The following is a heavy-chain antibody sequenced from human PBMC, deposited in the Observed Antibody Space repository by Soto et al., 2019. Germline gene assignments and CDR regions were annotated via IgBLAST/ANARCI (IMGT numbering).Heavy chain of an antibody. CDR3: ASSGYDHYYYYGMDV. J-gene: IGHJ6*02. CDR2: INAGNGNT. CDR1: GYTFTSYV. V-gene: IGHV1-3*01. D-gene: IGHD5-12*01. Sequence: ASVKVSCKASGYTFTSYVMHWLRKAPGQRLEWMGWINAGNGNTKYSQKFQGRVTITRDTSASTAYMELSSLRSEDTAVYYCASSGYDHYYYYGMDVWGQGTTVT.